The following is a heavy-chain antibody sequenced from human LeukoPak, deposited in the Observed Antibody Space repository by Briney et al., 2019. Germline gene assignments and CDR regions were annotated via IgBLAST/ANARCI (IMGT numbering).Heavy chain of an antibody. D-gene: IGHD3-10*01. V-gene: IGHV3-30*18. Sequence: PGRSLRLSCAASGFTFSSYGMHWVRQVPGKGLEWVAVISYDGSNKYYADSVKGRFTISRDNSKNTLYLQMNSLRAEDTAVYYCAKESGSGSRTCFDYWGQGTLVTVSS. CDR3: AKESGSGSRTCFDY. CDR1: GFTFSSYG. J-gene: IGHJ4*02. CDR2: ISYDGSNK.